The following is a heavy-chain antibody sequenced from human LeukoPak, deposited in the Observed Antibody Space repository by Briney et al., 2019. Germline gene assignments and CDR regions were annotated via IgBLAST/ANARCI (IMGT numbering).Heavy chain of an antibody. CDR3: ARAPPYFTGYFDY. D-gene: IGHD2-21*01. CDR1: GFTFSSYG. V-gene: IGHV3-30*03. J-gene: IGHJ4*02. Sequence: PGGSLRLSCAASGFTFSSYGMHWVRQAPGKGLEWVAVISYDGSNKYYADSVKGRFTISRDNSKNTLYLQMNSLRAEDTAVYYCARAPPYFTGYFDYWGQGTLVTVSS. CDR2: ISYDGSNK.